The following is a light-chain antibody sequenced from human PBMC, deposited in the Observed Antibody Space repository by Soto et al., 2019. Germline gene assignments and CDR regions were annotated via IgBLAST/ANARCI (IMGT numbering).Light chain of an antibody. Sequence: QSVLTQPPSASGTPGQRVTISCSGSSSNIGSNYVYWYQQLPGTAPKLLIHRNNQRPSGLPDRFSGSKSGTSASLAISGLRSEDEGDYYCSSYTSNNLVFGGGTKLTVL. CDR3: SSYTSNNLV. CDR2: RNN. J-gene: IGLJ2*01. CDR1: SSNIGSNY. V-gene: IGLV1-47*01.